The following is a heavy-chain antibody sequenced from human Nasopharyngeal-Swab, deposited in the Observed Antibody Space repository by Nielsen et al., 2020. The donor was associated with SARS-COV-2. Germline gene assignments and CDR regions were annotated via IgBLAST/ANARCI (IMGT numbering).Heavy chain of an antibody. CDR2: ISSSSSTI. V-gene: IGHV3-48*04. Sequence: GGSLRLSCAASGFTFSSYSMSWVRQAPGKGLEWVSYISSSSSTIYYADSVKGRFTISRDNAKNSLYLQMNSLRAEDTAVYYCAREHITMVRGGDYWGQGTLVTVSS. D-gene: IGHD3-10*01. J-gene: IGHJ4*02. CDR1: GFTFSSYS. CDR3: AREHITMVRGGDY.